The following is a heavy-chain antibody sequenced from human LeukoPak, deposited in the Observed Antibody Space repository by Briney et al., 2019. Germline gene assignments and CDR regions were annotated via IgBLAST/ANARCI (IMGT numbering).Heavy chain of an antibody. D-gene: IGHD3-3*01. Sequence: GGSLRLSCAASGFTFSNYGMSWVRQAPGKGLEWVSAISGSGSSSYYADSAKGRFTISRDNSKSTLYLQINSLRAEDTAIYYCAKDQRTISTFDYWGQGTLVTVSS. CDR1: GFTFSNYG. J-gene: IGHJ4*02. V-gene: IGHV3-23*01. CDR2: ISGSGSSS. CDR3: AKDQRTISTFDY.